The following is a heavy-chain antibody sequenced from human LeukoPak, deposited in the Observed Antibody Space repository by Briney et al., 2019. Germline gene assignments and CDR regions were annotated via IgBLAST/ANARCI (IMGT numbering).Heavy chain of an antibody. CDR2: ISGSGGST. J-gene: IGHJ4*02. Sequence: GGSLRLSCAASGFTFSSYSMSWVRQAPGKGLEWVSAISGSGGSTYYADSVKGRFTISRDDSKNTLYLQMNSLRAEDTAVYYCAKDHDYGDLDYWGQGTLVTVSS. V-gene: IGHV3-23*01. D-gene: IGHD4-17*01. CDR1: GFTFSSYS. CDR3: AKDHDYGDLDY.